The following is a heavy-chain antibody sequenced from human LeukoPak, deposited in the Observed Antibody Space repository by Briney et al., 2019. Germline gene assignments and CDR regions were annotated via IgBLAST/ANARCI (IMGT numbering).Heavy chain of an antibody. J-gene: IGHJ5*02. Sequence: SETLSLTCTVSGGSISSYYWSWIRQPAGKGLEWLGRIYTSGSTNYNPSLKSRVTMSVDTSKNQFSLKLSSVTAADTAVYYCARGAYGSGSSSRFDPWGQGTLVTVSS. V-gene: IGHV4-4*07. CDR1: GGSISSYY. CDR3: ARGAYGSGSSSRFDP. D-gene: IGHD3-10*01. CDR2: IYTSGST.